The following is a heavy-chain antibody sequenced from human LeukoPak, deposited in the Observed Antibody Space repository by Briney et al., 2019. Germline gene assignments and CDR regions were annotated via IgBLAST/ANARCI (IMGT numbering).Heavy chain of an antibody. V-gene: IGHV3-48*01. J-gene: IGHJ6*03. CDR1: GFTFGSYS. CDR2: ISSSSSTI. CDR3: ARYGSGSYYQYYYYYYMDV. Sequence: GGSLRLSCAASGFTFGSYSMNWVRQAPGKGLEWVSYISSSSSTIYYADSVKGRFTISRDNAKNSLYLQMNSLRAEDTAVYYCARYGSGSYYQYYYYYYMDVWGKGTTVTVSS. D-gene: IGHD3-10*01.